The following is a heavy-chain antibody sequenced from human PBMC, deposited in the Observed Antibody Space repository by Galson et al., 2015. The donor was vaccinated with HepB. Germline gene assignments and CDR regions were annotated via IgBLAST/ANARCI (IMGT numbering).Heavy chain of an antibody. Sequence: SLRLSCAASGFTFSSYGMHWVRQAPGKGLEWVAVISYDGSNKYYADSVKGRFTISRDNSKNTLYLQMNSLRAEDTAVYYCAKGLVGATSWWVEEYWGQGTLVTVSS. CDR2: ISYDGSNK. V-gene: IGHV3-30*18. D-gene: IGHD1-26*01. CDR3: AKGLVGATSWWVEEY. J-gene: IGHJ4*02. CDR1: GFTFSSYG.